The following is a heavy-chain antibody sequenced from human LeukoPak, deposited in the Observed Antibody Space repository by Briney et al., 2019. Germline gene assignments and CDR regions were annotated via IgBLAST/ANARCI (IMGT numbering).Heavy chain of an antibody. CDR1: GYTFTSYY. D-gene: IGHD6-13*01. CDR3: ARDITRRPSIAAAGTLDY. J-gene: IGHJ4*02. CDR2: INPSGGST. V-gene: IGHV1-46*01. Sequence: ASVKVSCKASGYTFTSYYMHWVRQAPGQGLEWMGIINPSGGSTSYAQKFQGRVTMTRDTSTSTVYMELSSLRSEDTAVYYCARDITRRPSIAAAGTLDYWGQGTLVTVSS.